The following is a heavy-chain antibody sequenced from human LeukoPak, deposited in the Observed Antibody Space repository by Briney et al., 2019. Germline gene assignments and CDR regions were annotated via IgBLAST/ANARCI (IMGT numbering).Heavy chain of an antibody. CDR2: MYYSGST. D-gene: IGHD4-23*01. Sequence: PSETLSLTCTVSGGSISSSRYYWGWIRQPPGKGLEWIGSMYYSGSTYYNPPLKSRVTISVDTSKNQFSLKLSSVTAADTAVYYCARGYGGKRGKLDSWGQGTLVTVSS. J-gene: IGHJ4*02. CDR1: GGSISSSRYY. CDR3: ARGYGGKRGKLDS. V-gene: IGHV4-39*07.